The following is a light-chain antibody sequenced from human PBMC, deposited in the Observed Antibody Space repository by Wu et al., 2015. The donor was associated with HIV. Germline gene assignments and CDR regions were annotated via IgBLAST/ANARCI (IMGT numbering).Light chain of an antibody. J-gene: IGKJ1*01. CDR3: QQFGSSMWT. Sequence: EVVLMQSPGTVAVSPGERVTLSCRASQSVSSSNLAWYQHKPGQAPRLLVHSTSARAIDIPDRFSGYGSGTDFTLTISRVEPEDFAVYYCQQFGSSMWTFGQGTKVEF. CDR2: STS. CDR1: QSVSSSN. V-gene: IGKV3-20*01.